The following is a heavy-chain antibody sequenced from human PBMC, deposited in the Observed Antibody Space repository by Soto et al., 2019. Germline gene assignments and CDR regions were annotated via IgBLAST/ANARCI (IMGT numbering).Heavy chain of an antibody. CDR2: IYHSGST. CDR3: AREPPILEWLLGGGYYYGMDV. J-gene: IGHJ6*02. CDR1: GGSISSGGYS. Sequence: PSETLSLTCAVSGGSISSGGYSWSWIRQPPGKGLEWIGYIYHSGSTYYNPSLKSRVTISVDRSKNQFSLKLSSVTAADTAVYYCAREPPILEWLLGGGYYYGMDVWGQGTTVTVSS. V-gene: IGHV4-30-2*01. D-gene: IGHD3-3*01.